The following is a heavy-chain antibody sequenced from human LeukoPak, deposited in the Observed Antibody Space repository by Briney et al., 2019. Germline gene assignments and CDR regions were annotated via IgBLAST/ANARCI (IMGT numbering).Heavy chain of an antibody. CDR1: GGTFSSYA. V-gene: IGHV1-69*13. CDR2: IIPIFGTA. J-gene: IGHJ5*02. CDR3: ARGAMVRGAHRRNWFDP. Sequence: ASVKVSCKASGGTFSSYAISWVRQAPGQGLEWIGGIIPIFGTANYAQKFQGRVTITADESTSTAYMELSSLRSEDTAVYYCARGAMVRGAHRRNWFDPWGQGTLVTVSS. D-gene: IGHD3-10*01.